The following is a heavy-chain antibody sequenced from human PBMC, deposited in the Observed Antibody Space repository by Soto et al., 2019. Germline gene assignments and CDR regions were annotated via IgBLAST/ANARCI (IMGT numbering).Heavy chain of an antibody. CDR3: ARAAAGTTGLGY. V-gene: IGHV1-18*01. J-gene: IGHJ4*02. CDR2: IGADNGHT. Sequence: QLQLVQSAAEVKKPGASVRVSCKAYGYTFTNYGFSWVRQAPGQGLEWMGWIGADNGHTKYSQIFQARVSMTTDTDTTSDYMEMRSLTSGDAAVDYYARAAAGTTGLGYWGQGTLVSVSS. CDR1: GYTFTNYG. D-gene: IGHD4-17*01.